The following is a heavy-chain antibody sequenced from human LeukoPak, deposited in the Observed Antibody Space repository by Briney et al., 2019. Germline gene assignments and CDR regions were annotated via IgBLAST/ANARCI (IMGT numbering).Heavy chain of an antibody. CDR3: ARISYYDGSGFYRDY. CDR2: ISGSGGST. J-gene: IGHJ4*02. Sequence: GGSLRLSCAASGFTFSSYAMSWVRQAPGKGLEWVSAISGSGGSTYYADSVKGRFTISRDNSKNTLYLQMNSLRAEDTAVYYCARISYYDGSGFYRDYWGQGTLVTVSS. D-gene: IGHD3-22*01. V-gene: IGHV3-23*01. CDR1: GFTFSSYA.